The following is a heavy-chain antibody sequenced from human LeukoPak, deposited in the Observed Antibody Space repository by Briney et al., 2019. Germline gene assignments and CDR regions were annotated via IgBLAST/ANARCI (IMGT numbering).Heavy chain of an antibody. V-gene: IGHV3-30*18. Sequence: GGSLRLSCAASGFTFSSYGMHWVRQAPGKGLEWVAVISYDGSNKYYADSVKGRFTISRDNSKNTLYLQMNSLRAEDTAVYYCAEVTTWDAFDIWGQGTMVTVSS. D-gene: IGHD4-17*01. CDR2: ISYDGSNK. CDR3: AEVTTWDAFDI. J-gene: IGHJ3*02. CDR1: GFTFSSYG.